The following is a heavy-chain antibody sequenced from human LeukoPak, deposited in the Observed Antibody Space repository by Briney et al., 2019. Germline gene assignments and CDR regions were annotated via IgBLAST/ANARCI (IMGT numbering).Heavy chain of an antibody. CDR3: ARDVVVVAATSNWFDP. D-gene: IGHD2-15*01. CDR2: ISYDGSNK. Sequence: GGSLRLSCAASGFTFSSYAMHWVRQAPGKGLEWVAVISYDGSNKYYADSVKGRFTISRDNSKNTLYLQMNSLRAEDTAVYYCARDVVVVAATSNWFDPWAQGTLVTVSS. CDR1: GFTFSSYA. J-gene: IGHJ5*02. V-gene: IGHV3-30*01.